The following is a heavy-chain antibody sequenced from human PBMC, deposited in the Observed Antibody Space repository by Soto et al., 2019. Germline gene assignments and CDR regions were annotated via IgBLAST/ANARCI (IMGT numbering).Heavy chain of an antibody. Sequence: ASVKVSCKASGGSFNSYAISWVRQAPGQGLEWMGGIIPMSGRPNYAQRFQGKVTISADKFTSTVFMEVHSLTYEDTAVYYCARRRRESAKWFDPWGQGHLVTVSS. J-gene: IGHJ5*02. CDR2: IIPMSGRP. V-gene: IGHV1-69*06. CDR1: GGSFNSYA. CDR3: ARRRRESAKWFDP.